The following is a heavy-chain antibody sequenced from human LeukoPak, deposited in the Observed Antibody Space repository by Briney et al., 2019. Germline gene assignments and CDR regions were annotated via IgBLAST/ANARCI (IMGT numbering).Heavy chain of an antibody. CDR1: GGSFSGYY. V-gene: IGHV4-34*01. CDR2: INHSGST. Sequence: SETLSLTCAVYGGSFSGYYWSWIRQPPGKGLEWIGEINHSGSTNYNPSLKSRVTISVDTSKNQFSLKLSSVTAADTAVYYCARGPWVVAASDYYYYYGMDVWGQGTTVTVSS. CDR3: ARGPWVVAASDYYYYYGMDV. D-gene: IGHD2-15*01. J-gene: IGHJ6*02.